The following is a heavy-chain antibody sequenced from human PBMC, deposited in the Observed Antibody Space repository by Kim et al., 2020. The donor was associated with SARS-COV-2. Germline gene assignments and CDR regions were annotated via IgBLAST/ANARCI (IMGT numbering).Heavy chain of an antibody. J-gene: IGHJ4*02. CDR3: AMAPSLNPVFVF. CDR2: INPKTGDT. CDR1: EYTFIGYS. Sequence: ASVKVSCDTSEYTFIGYSMHWMRQAPGRGLEWIGWINPKTGDTKYQQNFQGRVTLTRDTSISIGFLDLTSLRFDDTALYYCAMAPSLNPVFVFWGQGTLVTVSS. V-gene: IGHV1-2*02. D-gene: IGHD2-8*01.